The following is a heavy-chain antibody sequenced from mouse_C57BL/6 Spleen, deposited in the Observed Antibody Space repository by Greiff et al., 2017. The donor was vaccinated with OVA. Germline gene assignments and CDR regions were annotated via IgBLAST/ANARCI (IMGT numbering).Heavy chain of an antibody. D-gene: IGHD1-1*01. Sequence: VKVVESGAELVRPGASVTLSCKASGYTFTDYEMHWVKQTPVHGLEWIGAIDPETGGTAYNQKFKGKAILTADKSSSTAYMELRSLTSEDSAVYYCTRFITTVVARYFDVWGTGTTVTVSS. CDR3: TRFITTVVARYFDV. J-gene: IGHJ1*03. CDR1: GYTFTDYE. V-gene: IGHV1-15*01. CDR2: IDPETGGT.